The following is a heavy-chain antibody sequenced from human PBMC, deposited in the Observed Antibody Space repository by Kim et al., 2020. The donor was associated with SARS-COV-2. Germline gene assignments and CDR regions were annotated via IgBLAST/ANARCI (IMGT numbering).Heavy chain of an antibody. J-gene: IGHJ4*02. D-gene: IGHD3-22*01. V-gene: IGHV7-4-1*02. Sequence: AQGFTGRFVFSLDTSVSTAYLQISSLKAEDTAVYYCARENYYDSSGRFDYWGQGTLVTVSS. CDR3: ARENYYDSSGRFDY.